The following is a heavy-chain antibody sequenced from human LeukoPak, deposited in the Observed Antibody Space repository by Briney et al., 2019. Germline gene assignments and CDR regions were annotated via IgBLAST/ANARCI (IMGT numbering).Heavy chain of an antibody. D-gene: IGHD6-13*01. Sequence: GTSLRLSCAASGFTFSSYGMHWVRQAPGKGLEWVAVIWNDGSNKYYADSAKGRITIARDNSKNTLYLQMNSLRAEDTAVYYCASSGHSNSWYRVDYWGQGTLVTVSS. V-gene: IGHV3-33*01. CDR2: IWNDGSNK. CDR1: GFTFSSYG. CDR3: ASSGHSNSWYRVDY. J-gene: IGHJ4*02.